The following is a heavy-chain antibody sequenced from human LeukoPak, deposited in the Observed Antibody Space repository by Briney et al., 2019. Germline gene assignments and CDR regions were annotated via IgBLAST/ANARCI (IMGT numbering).Heavy chain of an antibody. CDR2: ISGSGSST. J-gene: IGHJ4*02. D-gene: IGHD2-21*02. V-gene: IGHV3-23*01. CDR1: GFTFSSYA. CDR3: ANGWETAITDN. Sequence: GGSLRLSCAASGFTFSSYAMSWVRQSPGKGLEWVSAISGSGSSTYYADSVKGRFTISRDNSTNTLYLQMNSLRAEDTAVYFCANGWETAITDNWGQGTLVTISS.